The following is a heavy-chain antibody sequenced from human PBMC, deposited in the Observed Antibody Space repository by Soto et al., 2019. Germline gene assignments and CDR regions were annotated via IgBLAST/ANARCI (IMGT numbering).Heavy chain of an antibody. D-gene: IGHD6-13*01. CDR2: ISYDGSNK. CDR3: AKDRFSSSWYSYYYAFAMDV. Sequence: GGSLRLSCAASGFTFSSYGMHWVRQAPGKGLEWVAVISYDGSNKYYADSVKGRFTISRDNSKNTLYLQMNSLRAEDTAVYYCAKDRFSSSWYSYYYAFAMDVWGQGTTVTVSS. CDR1: GFTFSSYG. V-gene: IGHV3-30*18. J-gene: IGHJ6*02.